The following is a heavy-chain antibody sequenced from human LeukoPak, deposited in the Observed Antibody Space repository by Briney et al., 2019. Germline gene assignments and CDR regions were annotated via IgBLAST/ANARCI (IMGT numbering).Heavy chain of an antibody. Sequence: GGSLRLSCAASGFTFSSYAMSWVSQAPGKGLEWVSAISGSGGSTYYADSVKGRFTISRDNSKNTMYLQMNSLRAEDTAVYYCAKDPMFIAAAGIMGDYWGQGTLVTVSS. CDR1: GFTFSSYA. CDR2: ISGSGGST. CDR3: AKDPMFIAAAGIMGDY. J-gene: IGHJ4*02. V-gene: IGHV3-23*01. D-gene: IGHD6-13*01.